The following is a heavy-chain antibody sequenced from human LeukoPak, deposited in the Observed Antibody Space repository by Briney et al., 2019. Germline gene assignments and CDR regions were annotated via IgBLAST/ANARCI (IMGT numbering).Heavy chain of an antibody. V-gene: IGHV4-59*01. CDR3: ARSLARYSSGWYEYYYYYYYMDV. CDR2: IYYSGST. CDR1: GGSISTYY. Sequence: SETLSLTCTVSGGSISTYYWNWIRQPPGKGLEWIGYIYYSGSTNYNPSLKSRVTISVDTSKNQFSLKLSSVTAADTAVYYCARSLARYSSGWYEYYYYYYYMDVWGKGTTVTISS. D-gene: IGHD6-19*01. J-gene: IGHJ6*03.